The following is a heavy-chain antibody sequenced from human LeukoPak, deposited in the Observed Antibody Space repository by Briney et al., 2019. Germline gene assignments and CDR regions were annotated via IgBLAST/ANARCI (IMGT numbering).Heavy chain of an antibody. V-gene: IGHV3-66*01. Sequence: GGSLRLSCAASGLTVSTNYMSWVRQAPGKGLEWVSVIYRAGTTYYADSVKGRFTISRDNSKNTLYLQMNSLRADDTAVYYCARVTDGDYPDYWGQGTLVIVSS. CDR2: IYRAGTT. CDR3: ARVTDGDYPDY. CDR1: GLTVSTNY. D-gene: IGHD4-17*01. J-gene: IGHJ4*02.